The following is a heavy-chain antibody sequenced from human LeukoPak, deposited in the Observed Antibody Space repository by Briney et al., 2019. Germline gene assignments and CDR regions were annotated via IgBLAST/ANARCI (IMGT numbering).Heavy chain of an antibody. J-gene: IGHJ4*02. CDR3: ARLITAAIDY. CDR1: GYTFTGYY. CDR2: INPNSGGT. Sequence: ASVKVSCKASGYTFTGYYMHWVRQAPGQGLEWMGWINPNSGGTNYAQEFQGRVTMTRDTSISTAYMELSRLRSDDTAVYYCARLITAAIDYWGQGTLVTVSS. D-gene: IGHD3-16*01. V-gene: IGHV1-2*02.